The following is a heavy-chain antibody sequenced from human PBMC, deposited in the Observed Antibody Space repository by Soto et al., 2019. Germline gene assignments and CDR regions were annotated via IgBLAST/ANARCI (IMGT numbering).Heavy chain of an antibody. CDR1: GGSFSGYY. CDR2: INHSGST. D-gene: IGHD3-10*01. J-gene: IGHJ5*02. V-gene: IGHV4-34*01. Sequence: SETLSLTCAVYGGSFSGYYWSWIRQPPGKGLEWIGEINHSGSTNYNPSLKSRVTISVDTSKNQFSLKLSSVTAADTAVYYCARGNQYYYGTGSYYNNWFDPWGQGTLVTVSS. CDR3: ARGNQYYYGTGSYYNNWFDP.